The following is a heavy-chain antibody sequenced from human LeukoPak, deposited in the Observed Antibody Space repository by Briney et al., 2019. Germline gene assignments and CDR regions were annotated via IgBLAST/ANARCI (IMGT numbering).Heavy chain of an antibody. D-gene: IGHD6-19*01. Sequence: GESLKISCQGSGYSFTSYWIGWVRQMPGKGLEWMGIIYGGDSDIRYSPSFQGQVTISLDKSITTAYLQWSSLKASDTAMYYCARGWVDGRRFDPWGQGTLVTVSA. J-gene: IGHJ5*02. CDR3: ARGWVDGRRFDP. V-gene: IGHV5-51*01. CDR1: GYSFTSYW. CDR2: IYGGDSDI.